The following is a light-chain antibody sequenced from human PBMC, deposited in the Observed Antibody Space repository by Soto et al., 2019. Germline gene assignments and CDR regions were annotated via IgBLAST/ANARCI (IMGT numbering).Light chain of an antibody. CDR1: QAISNY. V-gene: IGKV1-27*01. Sequence: DIQMTQSPSSLSASVGDRVTITCRASQAISNYLAWYQQKPGKVPKLLIYAASTLQSGVPPRFSGSGSGTDFTLTISSLQPEDVATYYCQKYNGVPLTFGGGTKVEIK. J-gene: IGKJ4*01. CDR3: QKYNGVPLT. CDR2: AAS.